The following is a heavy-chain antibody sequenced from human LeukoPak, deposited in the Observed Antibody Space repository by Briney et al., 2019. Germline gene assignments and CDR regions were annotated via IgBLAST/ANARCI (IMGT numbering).Heavy chain of an antibody. V-gene: IGHV3-7*03. Sequence: PGGSLRLSCAASGFTFSSYAMSWVRQVPGKGLEWVANIKQDGSEKYYVDSVKGRFTISRDNAKNSLYLQMNSLRAEDTAVYYCCSSGSYYFWGQGTLVIVSS. CDR3: CSSGSYYF. J-gene: IGHJ4*02. D-gene: IGHD3-10*01. CDR2: IKQDGSEK. CDR1: GFTFSSYA.